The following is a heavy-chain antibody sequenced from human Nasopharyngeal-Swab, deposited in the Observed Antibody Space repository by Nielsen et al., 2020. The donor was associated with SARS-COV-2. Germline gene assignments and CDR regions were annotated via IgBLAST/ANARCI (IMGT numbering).Heavy chain of an antibody. D-gene: IGHD3-10*01. Sequence: SVKVSCKASGGTFSSYAISWVRQAPGQGLEWMGGIIPIFGTANYAQKFQGRVTITADESTSTAYMELSSLRFEDTAVYYCAREGYYGSGSYAPFDYWGQGTPVTVSS. J-gene: IGHJ4*02. CDR1: GGTFSSYA. CDR2: IIPIFGTA. CDR3: AREGYYGSGSYAPFDY. V-gene: IGHV1-69*13.